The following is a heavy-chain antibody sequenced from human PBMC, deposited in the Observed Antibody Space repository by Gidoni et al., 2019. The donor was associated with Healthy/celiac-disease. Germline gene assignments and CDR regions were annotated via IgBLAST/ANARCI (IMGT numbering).Heavy chain of an antibody. D-gene: IGHD3-22*01. CDR1: GASISSGSYY. J-gene: IGHJ4*02. Sequence: QVQLQESGPGLVKPSQTLSLTCPFSGASISSGSYYWSWIRQPAGKGLEWIGRIYTSGSTNYNPSLKSRVTISVDTSKNQFSLKLSSVTAADTAVYYCAGDPHYYDSSGYRDYWGQGTLVTVSS. CDR2: IYTSGST. CDR3: AGDPHYYDSSGYRDY. V-gene: IGHV4-61*02.